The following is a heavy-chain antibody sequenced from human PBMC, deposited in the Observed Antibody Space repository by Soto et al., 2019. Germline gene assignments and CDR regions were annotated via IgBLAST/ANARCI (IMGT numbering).Heavy chain of an antibody. V-gene: IGHV3-48*01. Sequence: PGGSLRLSCAASGFTFSRYNMNWVRQATGKGLEWVSHISSSGSTIYYAHSVKGRFTISRDNAKNSLYLQMNSLRAEDTAVYYCARAGISGSFYAFDIWGRGTMVTVSS. CDR2: ISSSGSTI. CDR1: GFTFSRYN. J-gene: IGHJ3*02. CDR3: ARAGISGSFYAFDI. D-gene: IGHD1-26*01.